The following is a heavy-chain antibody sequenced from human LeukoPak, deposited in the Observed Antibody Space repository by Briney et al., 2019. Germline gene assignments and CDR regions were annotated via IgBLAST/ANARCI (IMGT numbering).Heavy chain of an antibody. CDR3: ARHHDHGDDGCFDY. V-gene: IGHV5-51*01. CDR2: IYPGDSDT. D-gene: IGHD4-17*01. Sequence: GVSLKISCKGSGYSSTSYWIGWVRQMPGKGLEWMGIIYPGDSDTRYSPSFQGQVTISSDNSIRTAYLQWSSLKASDTAIYYCARHHDHGDDGCFDYWGQGTLVTVSS. CDR1: GYSSTSYW. J-gene: IGHJ4*02.